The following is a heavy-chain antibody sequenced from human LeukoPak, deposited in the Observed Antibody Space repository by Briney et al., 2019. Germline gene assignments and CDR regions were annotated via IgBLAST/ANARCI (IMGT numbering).Heavy chain of an antibody. CDR1: GGSIISSSYY. CDR3: ARGIGVRGGGVWFDP. V-gene: IGHV4-39*07. D-gene: IGHD3-3*01. J-gene: IGHJ5*02. Sequence: SETLSLTCTVSGGSIISSSYYWGWIRQPPGKGLEWIGSMYYSGSTYYNPSLKSRVTISVDTSKNQFSLKLSSVTAADTAVYYCARGIGVRGGGVWFDPWGQGTLVTVSS. CDR2: MYYSGST.